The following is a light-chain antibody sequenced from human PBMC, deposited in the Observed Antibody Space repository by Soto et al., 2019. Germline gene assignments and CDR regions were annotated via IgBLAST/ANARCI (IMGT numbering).Light chain of an antibody. CDR3: SSYAGSTTYV. V-gene: IGLV2-23*01. J-gene: IGLJ1*01. CDR1: SNDVGTYNL. CDR2: EGF. Sequence: QSALTQPASVSGSPGQSITLSCTGTSNDVGTYNLVSWYQQRPGKPPKLILFEGFKRPSGVSNRFSGSKSANTASLTISGLQAEDEADYYCSSYAGSTTYVFGTGTKVTVL.